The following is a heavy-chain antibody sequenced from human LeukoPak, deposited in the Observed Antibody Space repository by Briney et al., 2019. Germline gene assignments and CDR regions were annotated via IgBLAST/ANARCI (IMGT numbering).Heavy chain of an antibody. CDR2: ISGSGGST. J-gene: IGHJ4*02. Sequence: PGGSLRLSCAASGFTFSSYAMSWVRQAPGKGLEWVSAISGSGGSTYYADSVKGRFTISRDNSKNTLYLQMNSLRAEDTAVYYCAKDSGGVGELLLVSDYWGQGTLVTVSS. D-gene: IGHD3-10*01. CDR1: GFTFSSYA. CDR3: AKDSGGVGELLLVSDY. V-gene: IGHV3-23*01.